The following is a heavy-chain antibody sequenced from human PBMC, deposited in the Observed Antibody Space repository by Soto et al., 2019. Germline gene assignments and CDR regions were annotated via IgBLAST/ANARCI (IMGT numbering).Heavy chain of an antibody. CDR2: ISAYNGNT. V-gene: IGHV1-18*04. CDR1: GYTFTSDG. J-gene: IGHJ4*02. CDR3: ARERGCSGGSCYWPGSWFLTYYFDY. D-gene: IGHD2-15*01. Sequence: QVQLVQSGAEVKKPGASVKVSCKASGYTFTSDGISWVRQAPGQGLEWMGWISAYNGNTNYAQKLQGRVTMTTDTSTSTAYMELRSLRSDDTAVYYCARERGCSGGSCYWPGSWFLTYYFDYWGQGTLVTVSS.